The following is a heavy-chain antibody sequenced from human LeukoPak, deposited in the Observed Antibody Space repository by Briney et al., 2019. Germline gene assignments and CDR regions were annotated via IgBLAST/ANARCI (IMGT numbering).Heavy chain of an antibody. V-gene: IGHV3-23*01. CDR1: GFTFSSYA. D-gene: IGHD6-6*01. CDR3: AKDIGKGYSSSSGPRAFDI. CDR2: ISGSGGST. Sequence: GGSLRLSCAASGFTFSSYAMSWVRQAPGKGLEWVSAISGSGGSTYYADSVKGRFTISRDNSKNTLYLQMNSLRAEDTAVYYCAKDIGKGYSSSSGPRAFDIWGQGTMVTVSS. J-gene: IGHJ3*02.